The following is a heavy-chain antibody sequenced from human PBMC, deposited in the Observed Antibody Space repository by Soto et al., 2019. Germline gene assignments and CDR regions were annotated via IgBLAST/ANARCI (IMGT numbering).Heavy chain of an antibody. J-gene: IGHJ5*02. CDR2: ISSSSSYM. CDR1: GFTFSSYS. Sequence: PGGSLRLSCAASGFTFSSYSMNWVRQAPGKGLEWVSSISSSSSYMYYADSVKGRFTISRDNAKNSLYLQMNSLRAEDTAVYYCARDFNRKLAGWFDPWGQGTLVTVSS. CDR3: ARDFNRKLAGWFDP. V-gene: IGHV3-21*01.